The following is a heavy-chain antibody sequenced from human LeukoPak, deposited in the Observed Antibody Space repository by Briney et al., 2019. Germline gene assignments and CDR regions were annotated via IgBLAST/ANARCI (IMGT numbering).Heavy chain of an antibody. J-gene: IGHJ4*02. D-gene: IGHD2-2*03. CDR1: GFTFITYS. CDR2: ITGSGAFT. CDR3: ARGPGGYCSITSCYFDY. Sequence: SGGSLRLSCAASGFTFITYSMTWVRQAPGRGLEWVSAITGSGAFTDYADSVKGRFTISRDNPKNTLYLQMNSLRAEDTAVYYCARGPGGYCSITSCYFDYWGQGTLVTVSS. V-gene: IGHV3-23*01.